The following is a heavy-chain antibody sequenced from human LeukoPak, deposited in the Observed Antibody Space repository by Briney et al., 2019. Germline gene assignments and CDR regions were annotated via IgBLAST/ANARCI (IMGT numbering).Heavy chain of an antibody. D-gene: IGHD1-26*01. CDR3: AKALGGSGSYWAPFDY. Sequence: GGSLRLSCAASGFTFSSYGMHWVRQAPGKGLEWVAVISYDGSNKYYADSVKGRFTISRDNSKNTLYLQMNSLRAEDTAVYYCAKALGGSGSYWAPFDYWGQGTLDTVSS. CDR2: ISYDGSNK. J-gene: IGHJ4*02. CDR1: GFTFSSYG. V-gene: IGHV3-30*18.